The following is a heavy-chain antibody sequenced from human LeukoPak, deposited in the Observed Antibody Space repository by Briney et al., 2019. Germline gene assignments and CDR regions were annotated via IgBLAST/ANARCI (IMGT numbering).Heavy chain of an antibody. D-gene: IGHD3-22*01. V-gene: IGHV4-4*09. J-gene: IGHJ5*02. CDR3: ARLPRLPYYDSSGYSGQSNWFDP. CDR1: GGSISSYY. Sequence: SETLSLTCTVSGGSISSYYWSWIRQPPGKGLEWIGYIYTSGSANYNPSLKSRVTISVATSKNQFSLKLSSVTAADTAVYYCARLPRLPYYDSSGYSGQSNWFDPWGQGTLVTVSS. CDR2: IYTSGSA.